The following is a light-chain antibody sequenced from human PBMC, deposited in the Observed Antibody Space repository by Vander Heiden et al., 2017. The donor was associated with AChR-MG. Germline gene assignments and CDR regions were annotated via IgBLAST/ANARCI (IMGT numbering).Light chain of an antibody. CDR3: QQYGSSEGT. CDR1: QSVISSY. Sequence: VFPQSPRTLSLSPVERGTLSCRASQSVISSYLAWYQQKPGQAPRLLIYGASSRATGIPERFSGSGSGTDFTLTISNLEPEDFAAYYCQQYGSSEGTFGQGTKVEIK. CDR2: GAS. J-gene: IGKJ1*01. V-gene: IGKV3-20*01.